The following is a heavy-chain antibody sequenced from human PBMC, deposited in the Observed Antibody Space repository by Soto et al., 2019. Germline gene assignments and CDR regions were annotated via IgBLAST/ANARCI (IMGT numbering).Heavy chain of an antibody. V-gene: IGHV3-23*01. CDR2: ISGSGGST. CDR3: AKDTALIAMRSFDY. J-gene: IGHJ4*02. CDR1: GFNFSNYA. Sequence: PGGSLRLSCAASGFNFSNYAMSWVRQAPGKGLEWVSGISGSGGSTYYADSVKGRFTISRDNSKNTLYLQMNSLRAEDTAVYYCAKDTALIAMRSFDYWGQGTQVTVSS. D-gene: IGHD6-13*01.